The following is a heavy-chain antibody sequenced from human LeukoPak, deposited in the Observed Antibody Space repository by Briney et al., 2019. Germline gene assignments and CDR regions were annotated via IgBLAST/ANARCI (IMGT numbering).Heavy chain of an antibody. J-gene: IGHJ6*02. CDR1: GGSFSGYY. CDR2: INHSGST. Sequence: SETLSLTCAVYGGSFSGYYRSWIRQPPGKGLEWIWEINHSGSTNYNPSLKSRVTISVDTSKNQFSLKLSSVTAADAAVYYCAPLGYCSGGSCPSRYGMDVWGQGTTVTVSS. V-gene: IGHV4-34*01. D-gene: IGHD2-15*01. CDR3: APLGYCSGGSCPSRYGMDV.